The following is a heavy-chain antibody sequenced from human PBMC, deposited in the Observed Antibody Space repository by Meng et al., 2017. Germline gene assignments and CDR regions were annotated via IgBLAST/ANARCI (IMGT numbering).Heavy chain of an antibody. CDR1: GGSFSGYY. D-gene: IGHD2-21*02. V-gene: IGHV4-34*01. CDR2: INHSGST. Sequence: VQRQQWGAGLLKPSETLSLTCAVYGGSFSGYYWSWIRQPPGKGLEWIGEINHSGSTNYNPSLKSRVTISVDTSKNQFSLKLSSVTAADTAVYYCARVGKVVTAPLTYWGQGTLVTVSS. CDR3: ARVGKVVTAPLTY. J-gene: IGHJ4*02.